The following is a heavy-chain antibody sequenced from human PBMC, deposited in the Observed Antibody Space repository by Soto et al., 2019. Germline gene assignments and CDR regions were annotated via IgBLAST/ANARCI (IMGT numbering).Heavy chain of an antibody. D-gene: IGHD1-26*01. Sequence: GGSLRLSCAASGFTFSNAWMSWVRQAPGKGLEWVGRIKSKTDGGTTDYAAPVKGRITISRDDSKNTLYLQMNSLKTEDTAVYYCTTRSWELLSDAFDIWGQGTMVTVSS. CDR3: TTRSWELLSDAFDI. J-gene: IGHJ3*02. V-gene: IGHV3-15*01. CDR2: IKSKTDGGTT. CDR1: GFTFSNAW.